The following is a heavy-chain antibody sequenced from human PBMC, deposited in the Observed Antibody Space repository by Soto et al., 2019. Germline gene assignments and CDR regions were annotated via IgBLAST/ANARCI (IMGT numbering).Heavy chain of an antibody. D-gene: IGHD5-18*01. CDR3: ARDKGYSYGIDY. J-gene: IGHJ4*02. CDR1: GGSISSYY. V-gene: IGHV4-59*01. Sequence: SETLSLTCTVSGGSISSYYWSWIRQPPGKGLEWIGYIYYSGSTNYNPSLKSRVTISVDTSKNQFALKLSSVTAADTAVYYCARDKGYSYGIDYWGQGTLVTVSS. CDR2: IYYSGST.